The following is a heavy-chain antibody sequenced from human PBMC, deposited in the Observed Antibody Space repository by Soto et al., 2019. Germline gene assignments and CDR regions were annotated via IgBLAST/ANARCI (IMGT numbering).Heavy chain of an antibody. CDR1: GYTFTSYD. CDR2: MNPNSGNT. CDR3: ARGQDTAIEGYYYGMDV. D-gene: IGHD5-18*01. J-gene: IGHJ6*02. Sequence: QVQLVQSGAEVKKPGASVKVSCKASGYTFTSYDINWVRQATGQGLEWMGWMNPNSGNTGYAQKFQGRFTMNRNTSISTAYMELSSLRSEDTAVYYCARGQDTAIEGYYYGMDVRGQGTTVTVSS. V-gene: IGHV1-8*01.